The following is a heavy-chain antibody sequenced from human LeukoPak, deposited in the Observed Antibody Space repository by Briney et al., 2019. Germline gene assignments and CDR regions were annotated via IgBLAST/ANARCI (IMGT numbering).Heavy chain of an antibody. CDR3: TSSGSGNYYNPLDY. CDR2: ISAYNGNT. Sequence: ASVKVSCKASGYTFSSSGISWVRQAPGQGLEWMGWISAYNGNTNYAQKLQGRVTMTTDTSTSTAYMELRSLTSDDTAVYYCTSSGSGNYYNPLDYWGQRTLVTVSS. CDR1: GYTFSSSG. V-gene: IGHV1-18*01. D-gene: IGHD3-10*01. J-gene: IGHJ4*02.